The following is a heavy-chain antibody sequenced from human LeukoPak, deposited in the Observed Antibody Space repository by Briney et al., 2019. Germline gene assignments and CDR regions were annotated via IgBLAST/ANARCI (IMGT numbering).Heavy chain of an antibody. V-gene: IGHV4-59*01. D-gene: IGHD4-17*01. CDR3: ARFDYGDSAGRAGPLNF. CDR2: RHYSGSF. CDR1: GGSISSYY. Sequence: SETLSLTCTVSGGSISSYYWSWIRQPPGKGLEWIGYRHYSGSFNYSPSLKSRAIISLDTSKNQFSLRLSSVTAADTAVYYCARFDYGDSAGRAGPLNFWGQGTLVTVSS. J-gene: IGHJ4*02.